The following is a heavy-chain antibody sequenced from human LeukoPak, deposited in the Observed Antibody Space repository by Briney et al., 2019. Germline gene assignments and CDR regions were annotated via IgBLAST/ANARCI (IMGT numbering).Heavy chain of an antibody. J-gene: IGHJ4*02. D-gene: IGHD1-26*01. V-gene: IGHV3-30-3*01. CDR2: ISYDGSNK. CDR3: ARSSSTVGATIDY. Sequence: GRSLRLSCAASGFTFSSYAMHWVRQAPGKGLEWVAVISYDGSNKYYADSVKGRFTISRDNSKNTLYLQTNSLRGEDTAVYYCARSSSTVGATIDYWGQGTLVTVSS. CDR1: GFTFSSYA.